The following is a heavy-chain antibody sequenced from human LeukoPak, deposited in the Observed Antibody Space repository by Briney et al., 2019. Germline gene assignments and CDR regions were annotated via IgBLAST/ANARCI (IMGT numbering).Heavy chain of an antibody. CDR2: IYYSGST. J-gene: IGHJ5*02. Sequence: SETLSLTCTVSGGSISSGSYYWGWIRQPPGKGLEWIGSIYYSGSTYYNPSLKSRVTISVDTSKNQFSLKLSSVTAADTAVYYCARGSWDVLMVYAILNWFDPWGQGTLVTVSS. CDR3: ARGSWDVLMVYAILNWFDP. CDR1: GGSISSGSYY. D-gene: IGHD2-8*01. V-gene: IGHV4-39*07.